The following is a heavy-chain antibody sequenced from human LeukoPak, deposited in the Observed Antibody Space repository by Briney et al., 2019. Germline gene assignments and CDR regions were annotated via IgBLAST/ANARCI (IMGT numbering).Heavy chain of an antibody. D-gene: IGHD3-10*01. CDR3: ARRRGSGSYWGRNFDY. V-gene: IGHV4-59*06. CDR1: GGSISSYY. Sequence: PSETLSLTCTVSGGSISSYYWSWIRQHPGKGLEWIGYIYYSGSTYYNPSLKSRVTISVDTSKNQFSLKLSSVTAADTAVYYCARRRGSGSYWGRNFDYWGQGTLVTVSS. CDR2: IYYSGST. J-gene: IGHJ4*02.